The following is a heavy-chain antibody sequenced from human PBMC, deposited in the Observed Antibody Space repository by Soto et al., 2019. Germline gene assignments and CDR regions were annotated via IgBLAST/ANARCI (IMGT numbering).Heavy chain of an antibody. J-gene: IGHJ4*02. Sequence: ASETLSLTCAVSGGSFSGYYWAWIRQPPGKGLEWIGEIDHSGSSSYNPSLRSRVSMSGDTSKNQFSLKLSSVTAADTAVYFCARRIVQVVVVFDSWGQGTLVT. CDR2: IDHSGSS. CDR1: GGSFSGYY. V-gene: IGHV4-34*01. CDR3: ARRIVQVVVVFDS. D-gene: IGHD2-8*02.